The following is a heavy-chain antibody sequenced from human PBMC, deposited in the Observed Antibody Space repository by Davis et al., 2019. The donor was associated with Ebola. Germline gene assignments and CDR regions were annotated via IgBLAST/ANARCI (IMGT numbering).Heavy chain of an antibody. V-gene: IGHV4-59*12. J-gene: IGHJ3*02. CDR3: VAGDI. Sequence: SETLSLTCTVSGGSISSYYWSWIRQPPGKGLEWIGYFYYSGSTNYNPSLKSRVTISVDTSKNQFSLKLSSVTAADTAVYYCVAGDIWGQGTMVTVSS. CDR1: GGSISSYY. D-gene: IGHD2-21*01. CDR2: FYYSGST.